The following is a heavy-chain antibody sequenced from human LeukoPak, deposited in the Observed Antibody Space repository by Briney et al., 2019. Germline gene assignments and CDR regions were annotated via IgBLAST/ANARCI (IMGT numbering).Heavy chain of an antibody. CDR3: ARDSSVVVPAALLY. V-gene: IGHV1-18*01. D-gene: IGHD2-2*01. J-gene: IGHJ4*02. Sequence: ASVKVSCKASGYTFTSYGISWVRQAPGQGLEWMGRISAYNGNTNYAQKLQGRVTMTTDTSTSTAYMELRSLRSDDTAVYYCARDSSVVVPAALLYWGQGTLVTVSS. CDR1: GYTFTSYG. CDR2: ISAYNGNT.